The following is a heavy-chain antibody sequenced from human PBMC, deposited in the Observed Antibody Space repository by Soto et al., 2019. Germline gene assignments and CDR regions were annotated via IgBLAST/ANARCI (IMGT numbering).Heavy chain of an antibody. CDR3: AKSPRVIVAAKGTLDY. D-gene: IGHD5-12*01. J-gene: IGHJ4*02. V-gene: IGHV1-18*04. CDR2: ISTSTGNT. CDR1: GYTFTTFG. Sequence: ASVKVSCQASGYTFTTFGITWVRQAPGQGLEWMGWISTSTGNTNYAQKLQGRVTLTTDTSTRTAYMELTSLTSDDTAVYYCAKSPRVIVAAKGTLDYWGQGTLVTVSS.